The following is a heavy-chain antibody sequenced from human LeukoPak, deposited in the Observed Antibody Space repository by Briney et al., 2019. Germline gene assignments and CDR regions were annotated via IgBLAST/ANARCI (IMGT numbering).Heavy chain of an antibody. D-gene: IGHD1-26*01. CDR2: ISSNGGST. V-gene: IGHV3-64D*06. CDR1: GFTVSSNY. Sequence: GGSLRLSCAASGFTVSSNYMSWVRQAPGKGLEYVSAISSNGGSTYYADSVKGRFTISRDNSKNTLYLQMSSLRAEDTAVYYCVKESRWEGAFDYWGQGTLVTVSS. J-gene: IGHJ4*02. CDR3: VKESRWEGAFDY.